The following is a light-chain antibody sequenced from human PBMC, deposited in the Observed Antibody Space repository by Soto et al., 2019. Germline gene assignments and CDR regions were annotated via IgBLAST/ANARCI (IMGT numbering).Light chain of an antibody. CDR3: QQYDNLLLT. CDR2: DAS. J-gene: IGKJ4*01. CDR1: QDISNH. Sequence: DIQMTQSPSSLSASVGDRVTITCQPSQDISNHLNWYQQKPGKAPELLIYDASKLEIGVPSRFSGNGSGTDFSFTISGLQTEDIATYYCQQYDNLLLTFGGGTKVEIK. V-gene: IGKV1-33*01.